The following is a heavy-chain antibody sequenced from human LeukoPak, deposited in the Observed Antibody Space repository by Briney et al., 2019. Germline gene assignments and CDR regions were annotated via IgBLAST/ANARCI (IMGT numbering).Heavy chain of an antibody. Sequence: ASVKVSCKISGYTLTDLSMHWVRQAPGKGLEWMGQFDPEDGEKTYAQRFQGRVTMTEDTSTDTAYMKLSSLRSEDTAVYYCATGPIDMIVDYLHYWGQGTLVTVSS. J-gene: IGHJ4*02. CDR2: FDPEDGEK. D-gene: IGHD3-16*01. CDR3: ATGPIDMIVDYLHY. V-gene: IGHV1-24*01. CDR1: GYTLTDLS.